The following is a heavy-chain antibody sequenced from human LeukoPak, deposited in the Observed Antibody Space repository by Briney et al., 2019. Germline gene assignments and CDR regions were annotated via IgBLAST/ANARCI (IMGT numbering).Heavy chain of an antibody. D-gene: IGHD3-9*01. CDR1: GGSVSSGSYY. J-gene: IGHJ4*02. V-gene: IGHV4-61*01. CDR3: AREVRYFDWFLDY. CDR2: IYYSGST. Sequence: SETLSLTCTVSGGSVSSGSYYWSWIRQPSGKGLEWIGYIYYSGSTNYNPSLRSRVTISVDTSKNQFSLKLSSVTAADTAVYYCAREVRYFDWFLDYWGQGTLVTASS.